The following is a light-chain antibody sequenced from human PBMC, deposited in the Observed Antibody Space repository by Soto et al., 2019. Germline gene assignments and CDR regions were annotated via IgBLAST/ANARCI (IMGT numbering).Light chain of an antibody. J-gene: IGKJ3*01. CDR2: LAS. CDR1: QTITTF. CDR3: QQGYSTPYT. V-gene: IGKV1-39*01. Sequence: DIQLTQSPSSLSASVGGRVTISCRASQTITTFLNWYRQKPGQAPKLLIYLASRFQSGVPSRFSGSGSGTDFTHTISSLQPEDFATYHCQQGYSTPYTFGPGTTVHI.